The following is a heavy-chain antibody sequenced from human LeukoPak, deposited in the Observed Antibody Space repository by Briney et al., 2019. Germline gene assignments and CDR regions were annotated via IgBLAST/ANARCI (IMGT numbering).Heavy chain of an antibody. V-gene: IGHV3-23*01. CDR3: VKDQGYYDFWSGYEYFHH. Sequence: PGGSLRLSCEASGFTFSAYAMTWVRQAPGKGLEWVSSIGSDNKPHYSESVKGRFAISRDNSKNTLFLQLNSLRAEDTAVYYCVKDQGYYDFWSGYEYFHHWGQGTLVTVSS. D-gene: IGHD3-3*01. CDR2: IGSDNKP. J-gene: IGHJ1*01. CDR1: GFTFSAYA.